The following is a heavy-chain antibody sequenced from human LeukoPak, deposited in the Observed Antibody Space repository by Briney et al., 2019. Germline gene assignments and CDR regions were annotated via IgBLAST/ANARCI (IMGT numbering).Heavy chain of an antibody. V-gene: IGHV3-23*01. CDR2: ISSSGSGGNT. J-gene: IGHJ2*01. CDR1: RVTLSSYA. D-gene: IGHD1-26*01. CDR3: AKERTVGASYWYFDL. Sequence: PGGSLRLSCAASRVTLSSYAMSWARQAPGKGLEWVSGISSSGSGGNTYYADSVKGRFTISRDSSKNTLFLHMNTLRAEDTAIYYCAKERTVGASYWYFDLWGRGTLVTVSS.